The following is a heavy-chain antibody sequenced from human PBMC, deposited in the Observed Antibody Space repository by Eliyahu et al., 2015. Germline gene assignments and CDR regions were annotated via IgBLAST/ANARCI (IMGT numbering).Heavy chain of an antibody. V-gene: IGHV3-53*01. Sequence: EVQLVESGGGLIRPGGSLRLSCAXSGFTVXSNYRXWVRQAXGKGLEWVSVIYSGGEXSYADSVKGRFIISRDSYKNTLSLQMNSLRAEDTAVYYCARTLGGFPGWFDPWGQGTLVTVSS. CDR1: GFTVXSNY. D-gene: IGHD1-26*01. J-gene: IGHJ5*02. CDR3: ARTLGGFPGWFDP. CDR2: IYSGGEX.